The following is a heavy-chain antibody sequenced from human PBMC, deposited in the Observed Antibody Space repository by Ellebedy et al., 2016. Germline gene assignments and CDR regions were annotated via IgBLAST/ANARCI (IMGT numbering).Heavy chain of an antibody. D-gene: IGHD6-13*01. CDR2: ISGSGDST. CDR1: GFTFSIYA. CDR3: AKDRVIAAGNVNWFNP. J-gene: IGHJ5*02. Sequence: GGSLRLSXAASGFTFSIYAMNWVRQAPGKGLEWVSTISGSGDSTYYADSVKGRFTISRDNSKNRLFLQMNSLRADDTAVYYCAKDRVIAAGNVNWFNPWGQGTLVTVSS. V-gene: IGHV3-23*01.